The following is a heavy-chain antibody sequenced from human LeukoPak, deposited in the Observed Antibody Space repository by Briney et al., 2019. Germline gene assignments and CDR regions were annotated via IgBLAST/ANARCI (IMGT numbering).Heavy chain of an antibody. J-gene: IGHJ4*02. D-gene: IGHD4-23*01. CDR1: DGPISSYY. CDR2: IYYSGST. Sequence: SETLSLTCTVSDGPISSYYWSWIRQPPGKGLEWIGYIYYSGSTNYNPSLKSRVTISVDTSKNQFSLKLSSVTAADTAVYYCARLSGTTVVTLDYWGQGTLVTVSS. V-gene: IGHV4-59*08. CDR3: ARLSGTTVVTLDY.